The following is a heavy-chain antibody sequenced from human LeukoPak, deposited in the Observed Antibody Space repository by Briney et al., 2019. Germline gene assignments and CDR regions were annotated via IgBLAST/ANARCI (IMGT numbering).Heavy chain of an antibody. V-gene: IGHV4-34*01. J-gene: IGHJ4*02. CDR1: GGSFSGYY. CDR2: INHSGST. CDR3: ARVAYSGYDYRGYFDY. Sequence: NPSETLSLTCAVYGGSFSGYYWSWIRQPPGKGLEWIGEINHSGSTNYNPSLKSRVTISVDTSKNQFSLKLSSVTAADTAVFYCARVAYSGYDYRGYFDYWGQGTLVTVSS. D-gene: IGHD5-12*01.